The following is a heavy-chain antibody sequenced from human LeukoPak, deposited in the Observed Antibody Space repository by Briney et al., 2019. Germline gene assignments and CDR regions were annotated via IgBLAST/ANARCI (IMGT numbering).Heavy chain of an antibody. Sequence: GGSLRLSCVASGFTFNTYGMHWVRQAPGKGLEWVAFIRYDGSNKYFADSVKGRFTISRDNAKNTLYLQMNSLRAEDTAVYYCARGNQYYDFWSGYSSLDYWGQGTLVTVSS. CDR2: IRYDGSNK. CDR3: ARGNQYYDFWSGYSSLDY. CDR1: GFTFNTYG. D-gene: IGHD3-3*01. V-gene: IGHV3-30*02. J-gene: IGHJ4*02.